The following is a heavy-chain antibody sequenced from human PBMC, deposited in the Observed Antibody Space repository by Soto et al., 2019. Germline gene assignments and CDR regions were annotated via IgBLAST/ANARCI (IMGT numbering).Heavy chain of an antibody. CDR2: IGTAGDT. D-gene: IGHD3-3*01. CDR3: ARALEYYDFWSGSGEIYYYYYMDV. V-gene: IGHV3-13*01. Sequence: GGSLRLSCAASGFTFSSYDMHWVRQATGKGLEWVSAIGTAGDTYYPGSVKGRFTISRENAKNSLYLQMNSLRAEDTAVYYCARALEYYDFWSGSGEIYYYYYMDVWGKGTTVTVSS. CDR1: GFTFSSYD. J-gene: IGHJ6*03.